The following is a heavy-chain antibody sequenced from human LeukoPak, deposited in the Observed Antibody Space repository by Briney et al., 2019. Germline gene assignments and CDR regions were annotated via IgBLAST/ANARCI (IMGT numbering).Heavy chain of an antibody. CDR3: ARDAGRGYSGYELFDY. J-gene: IGHJ4*02. Sequence: PSETLSLTCTVSGGSISSSSYYWGWIRQPPGKGLEWIGSIYYSGSTYYNPSLKSRVTISVDTSKNQFSLKLSSVTAADTAVYYCARDAGRGYSGYELFDYWGQGTLVTVSS. D-gene: IGHD5-12*01. CDR2: IYYSGST. CDR1: GGSISSSSYY. V-gene: IGHV4-39*07.